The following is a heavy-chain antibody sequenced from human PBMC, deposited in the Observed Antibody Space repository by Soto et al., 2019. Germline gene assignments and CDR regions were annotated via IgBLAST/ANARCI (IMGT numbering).Heavy chain of an antibody. V-gene: IGHV3-33*01. J-gene: IGHJ5*02. D-gene: IGHD1-26*01. Sequence: PGGSLRLSCAASGFTFSSYGMHWVRQAPGKGLEWVAVIWYDGSNKYYADSVKGRFTISRDNSKNTLYLQMNSLRAEDTAVYYCARDYRSVGWFDPWGQGILVTVSS. CDR2: IWYDGSNK. CDR1: GFTFSSYG. CDR3: ARDYRSVGWFDP.